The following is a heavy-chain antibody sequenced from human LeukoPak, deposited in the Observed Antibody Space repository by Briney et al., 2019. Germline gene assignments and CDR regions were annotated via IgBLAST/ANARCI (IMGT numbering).Heavy chain of an antibody. V-gene: IGHV3-48*01. J-gene: IGHJ4*02. D-gene: IGHD3-3*01. Sequence: GGSLRLSCAASGFTFSSYSMNWVRQAPGKGLEWVSYISSSSSTIYYADSVKGRFTISRDNAKNSLYLQMNSLRAEDTAVYYCARDPPYDFWSGYHARFDYWGQGTLVTVSS. CDR3: ARDPPYDFWSGYHARFDY. CDR1: GFTFSSYS. CDR2: ISSSSSTI.